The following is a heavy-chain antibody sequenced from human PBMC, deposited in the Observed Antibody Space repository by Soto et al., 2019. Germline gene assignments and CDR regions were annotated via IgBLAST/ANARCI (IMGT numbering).Heavy chain of an antibody. CDR1: GFTFSSYA. J-gene: IGHJ1*01. Sequence: EVQLLESGGGLVQPGGSLRLSCAASGFTFSSYAMSWVRQAPGKGLEWVSAISGSGGSTYYADSVKGRFTISRDNSKNALYLQMNSLRAEDTAVYYCAKDLISGVRLFQHWGQGTLVSVYS. D-gene: IGHD3-3*01. CDR2: ISGSGGST. CDR3: AKDLISGVRLFQH. V-gene: IGHV3-23*01.